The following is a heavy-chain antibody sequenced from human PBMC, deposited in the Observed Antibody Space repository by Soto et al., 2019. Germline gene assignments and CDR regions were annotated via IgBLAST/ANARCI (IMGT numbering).Heavy chain of an antibody. CDR1: GCSMNTYY. V-gene: IGHV4-59*08. D-gene: IGHD3-22*01. Sequence: SETLYLTCTVSGCSMNTYYLGWFRQPPGKGLEWVGYIYYSESTTYSPSIKSRVTISLDTSKNQFSLILNSVSAADTAVYYCARLGGYYQAFDQWGQGSLVTVS. CDR3: ARLGGYYQAFDQ. CDR2: IYYSEST. J-gene: IGHJ4*02.